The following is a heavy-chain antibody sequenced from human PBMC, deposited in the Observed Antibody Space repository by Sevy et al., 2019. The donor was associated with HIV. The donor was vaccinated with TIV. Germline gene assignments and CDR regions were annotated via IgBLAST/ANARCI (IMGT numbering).Heavy chain of an antibody. V-gene: IGHV4-39*01. CDR3: AAHEGVTISEARFDP. Sequence: SETLSLTCSVSGGSLITTNYYWAWLRQSPGKGLEWIASIYYSGSTYYNPSLKARVTVSVDTSRSQFSLILNSVTAADTCVYYCAAHEGVTISEARFDPWGQGTLVTVSS. J-gene: IGHJ5*02. CDR1: GGSLITTNYY. D-gene: IGHD1-1*01. CDR2: IYYSGST.